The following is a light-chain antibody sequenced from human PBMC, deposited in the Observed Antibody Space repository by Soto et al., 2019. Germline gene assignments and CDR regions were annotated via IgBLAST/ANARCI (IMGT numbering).Light chain of an antibody. V-gene: IGLV2-14*01. CDR1: RSDVGGYNY. Sequence: SVLTPPAFVSGSPGPSITLSCTGTRSDVGGYNYVSWYQQHPGKAPKLMIYDVSNRPSGVSNRFSGSKSGNTASLTISGLQAEDEADYYCSSYTSSSTLYVFGTGTKVTVL. J-gene: IGLJ1*01. CDR3: SSYTSSSTLYV. CDR2: DVS.